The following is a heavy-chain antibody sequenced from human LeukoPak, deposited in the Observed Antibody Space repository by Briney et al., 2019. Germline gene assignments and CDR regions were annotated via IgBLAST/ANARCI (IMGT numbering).Heavy chain of an antibody. CDR3: AKARSRWEPNAYYFDY. Sequence: GGSLRLSRAASGFTFSSYAMSWVRQAPGKGLEWVSAISGSGGSTYYADSVKGRSTISRDNSKNTLYLQMNSLRAEDTAVYYCAKARSRWEPNAYYFDYWGQGTLVTVSS. D-gene: IGHD1-26*01. V-gene: IGHV3-23*01. CDR1: GFTFSSYA. J-gene: IGHJ4*02. CDR2: ISGSGGST.